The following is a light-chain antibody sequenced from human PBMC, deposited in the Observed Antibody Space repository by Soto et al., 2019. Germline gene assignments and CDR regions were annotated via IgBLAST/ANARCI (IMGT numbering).Light chain of an antibody. CDR3: QKYNIAPWT. CDR1: QDIRTF. CDR2: GAS. J-gene: IGKJ1*01. Sequence: DLQMTQFPSSLSASVGDRVTITCRASQDIRTFLAWYQQRPGKVPKLLIYGASTLQSGVPSRFSGSGSGTDFTLIISSLQPEDVATYYCQKYNIAPWTFGHGTRVEI. V-gene: IGKV1-27*01.